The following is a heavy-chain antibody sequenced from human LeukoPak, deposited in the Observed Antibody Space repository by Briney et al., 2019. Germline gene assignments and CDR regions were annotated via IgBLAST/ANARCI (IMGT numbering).Heavy chain of an antibody. CDR2: TYYSGST. V-gene: IGHV4-30-4*08. D-gene: IGHD3-3*01. CDR1: GGSISSGDYY. CDR3: ARVSFYDFWSGYHNWFDP. Sequence: KPSQTLSLTCTVSGGSISSGDYYWSWIRQPPGKGLEWIGYTYYSGSTYYNPSLKSRVTISVDTSKNQFSLKLSSVTAADTAVYYCARVSFYDFWSGYHNWFDPWGQGTLVTVSS. J-gene: IGHJ5*02.